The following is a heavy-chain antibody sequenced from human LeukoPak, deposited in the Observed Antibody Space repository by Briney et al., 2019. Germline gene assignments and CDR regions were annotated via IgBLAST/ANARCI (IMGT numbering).Heavy chain of an antibody. CDR2: FDPEDGER. CDR3: AKEGGVGTTEFSFDV. V-gene: IGHV1-24*01. Sequence: ASVKVSCKVSGHTLTKLSMHWVRQAPGKGLEWMGGFDPEDGERIYAQEFQGRVTMTEDTFTDTAYMELSNLRSEDTAVYYCAKEGGVGTTEFSFDVWGQGTVVTVSS. CDR1: GHTLTKLS. J-gene: IGHJ3*01. D-gene: IGHD1-26*01.